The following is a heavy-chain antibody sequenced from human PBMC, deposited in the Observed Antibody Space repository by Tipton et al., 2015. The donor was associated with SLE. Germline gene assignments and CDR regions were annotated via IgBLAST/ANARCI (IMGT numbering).Heavy chain of an antibody. CDR3: ARASRGYSSSWYGY. D-gene: IGHD6-13*01. CDR2: IHDSGRT. CDR1: GGSISGYY. J-gene: IGHJ4*02. V-gene: IGHV4-59*12. Sequence: TLSLTCTVSGGSISGYYWSWIRQSPGKGLEWIGYIHDSGRTNYNPSLKSRVTISVDTSKNQFSLKLSSVTAADTAVYYCARASRGYSSSWYGYWGQGTLVTVSS.